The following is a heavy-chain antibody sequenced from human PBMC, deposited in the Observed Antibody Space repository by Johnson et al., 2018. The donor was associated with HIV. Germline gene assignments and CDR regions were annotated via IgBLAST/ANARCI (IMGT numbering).Heavy chain of an antibody. Sequence: QVLLVESGGGVVQPGRSLRLSCAASGFTFSSYGMHWVRQAPGKGLEWVAVISYDGSNKYYADSVKGRFTISRDNSKNTLYLQMNSLRAEDTAVYYCAKDLVDTAMDDAVDIWGQGTMVTVSS. D-gene: IGHD5-18*01. J-gene: IGHJ3*02. V-gene: IGHV3-30*18. CDR2: ISYDGSNK. CDR1: GFTFSSYG. CDR3: AKDLVDTAMDDAVDI.